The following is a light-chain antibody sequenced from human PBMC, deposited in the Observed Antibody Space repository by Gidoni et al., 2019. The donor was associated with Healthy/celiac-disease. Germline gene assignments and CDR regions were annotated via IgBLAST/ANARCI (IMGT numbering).Light chain of an antibody. CDR2: KAS. CDR1: QSISSW. CDR3: QQYNSYPYT. V-gene: IGKV1-5*03. J-gene: IGKJ2*01. Sequence: DIQVSQSPSTLYASVGDRVTITCRASQSISSWLAWYQQKPGKAPKLLIYKASSLESGVPSRFSGSGSGTEFTLTISSLQPDDFATYYCQQYNSYPYTFGQGTKLEIK.